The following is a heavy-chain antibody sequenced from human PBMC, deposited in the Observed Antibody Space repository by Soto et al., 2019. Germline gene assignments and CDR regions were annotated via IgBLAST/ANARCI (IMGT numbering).Heavy chain of an antibody. CDR3: AKDGVARTTPYSYYLDY. CDR1: GFTFSNYA. J-gene: IGHJ4*02. Sequence: PGGSLRLSCPTSGFTFSNYAMSWVRQAPGKRLEWVSSISARGGSTYYAGTVKGRFTISRDNSKSTLYLQMNSLRAEDTAVYYCAKDGVARTTPYSYYLDYWGQGTLVTVSS. V-gene: IGHV3-23*01. CDR2: ISARGGST. D-gene: IGHD1-7*01.